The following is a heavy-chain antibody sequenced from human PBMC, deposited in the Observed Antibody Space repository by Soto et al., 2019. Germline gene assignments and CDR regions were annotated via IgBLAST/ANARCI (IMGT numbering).Heavy chain of an antibody. J-gene: IGHJ4*02. CDR3: ARDLLQYSSSSSCFDY. CDR2: INAGNGNT. D-gene: IGHD6-6*01. CDR1: GYTFTSYA. Sequence: GASVKVSCKASGYTFTSYAMHWVRQAPGQRLEWMGWINAGNGNTKYSQKFQGRVTITRDTSASTAYMELSSLRSDDTAVYYCARDLLQYSSSSSCFDYWGQGTLVTVSS. V-gene: IGHV1-3*01.